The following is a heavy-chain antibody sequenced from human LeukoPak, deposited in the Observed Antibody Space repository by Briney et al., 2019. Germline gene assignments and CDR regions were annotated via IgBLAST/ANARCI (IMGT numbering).Heavy chain of an antibody. V-gene: IGHV1-2*02. CDR3: ATEPMDPRLLWFPRKVHWFGP. J-gene: IGHJ5*02. D-gene: IGHD3-10*01. CDR2: INPKSGDT. CDR1: GYTFIGFS. Sequence: ASVKVSCKASGYTFIGFSMHWVRQAPGQGLEYMGCINPKSGDTNYAQKFQGRVTMTEDTSTGTAYMELSSLRSDDTAVYYCATEPMDPRLLWFPRKVHWFGPWGQGTLVTVSS.